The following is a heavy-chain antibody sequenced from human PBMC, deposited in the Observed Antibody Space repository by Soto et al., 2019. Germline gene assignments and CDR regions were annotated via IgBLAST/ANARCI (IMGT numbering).Heavy chain of an antibody. V-gene: IGHV1-2*02. CDR2: ISPKSGGT. CDR3: ARGPRTQLWFPNVY. J-gene: IGHJ4*02. CDR1: GYTFRDYY. Sequence: ASVKVSCKASGYTFRDYYLHWLRQAPGQGLEWMGWISPKSGGTHYAPKFEGRVTLTTDTSISTAFMELSRLTSDDTAVYYCARGPRTQLWFPNVYWGQGTLVTVSS. D-gene: IGHD5-18*01.